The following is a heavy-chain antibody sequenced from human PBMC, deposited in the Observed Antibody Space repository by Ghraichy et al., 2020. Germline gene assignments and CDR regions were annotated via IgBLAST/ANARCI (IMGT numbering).Heavy chain of an antibody. CDR2: ISGSGGST. J-gene: IGHJ6*02. Sequence: GGSLRLSCAASGFTFSSYAMSWVRQAPGKGLEWVSAISGSGGSTYYADSVKGRFTISRDNSKNTLYLQMNSLRAEDTAVYYCAKFVGGYEGHYYYYYGMDVWGQGTTVTVSS. V-gene: IGHV3-23*01. CDR3: AKFVGGYEGHYYYYYGMDV. D-gene: IGHD5-12*01. CDR1: GFTFSSYA.